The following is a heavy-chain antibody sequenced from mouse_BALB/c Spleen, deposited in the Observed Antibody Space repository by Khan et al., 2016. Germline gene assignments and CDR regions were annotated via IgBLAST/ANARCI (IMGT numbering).Heavy chain of an antibody. CDR3: GPYGNYRYFDY. J-gene: IGHJ2*01. CDR1: GYSITSDYV. V-gene: IGHV3-2*02. Sequence: EVQLQESGPGLVKPSQSLSLTCTVTGYSITSDYVWRWIRQFPEDKLWWGGFITSSGSTSYNPSLQGRVSITRDTSTNPFFLQLDSVTTEGTATYYCGPYGNYRYFDYWGRGTTLTVSS. CDR2: ITSSGST. D-gene: IGHD2-10*02.